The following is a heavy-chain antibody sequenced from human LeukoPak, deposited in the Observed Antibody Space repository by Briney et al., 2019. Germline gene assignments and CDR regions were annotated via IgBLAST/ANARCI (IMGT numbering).Heavy chain of an antibody. CDR1: GFTFSNAW. V-gene: IGHV3-15*01. J-gene: IGHJ6*03. Sequence: GGSLRLSCAASGFTFSNAWMSWVRQAPGKGLEWVGRIKSKTDGGTTDYAAPVKGRFTISRDDSNNTLYLQMISLKTEDTAVYYCTTEYDFWSGYYIRYYYYYMDVWGKGTTVTVSS. CDR3: TTEYDFWSGYYIRYYYYYMDV. CDR2: IKSKTDGGTT. D-gene: IGHD3-3*01.